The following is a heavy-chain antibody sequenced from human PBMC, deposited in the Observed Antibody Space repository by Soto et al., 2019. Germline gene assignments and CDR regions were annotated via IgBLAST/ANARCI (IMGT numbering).Heavy chain of an antibody. Sequence: GGSLRLSCAASGFTFSSYAMHWVRQAPGKGLEWVAVISYDGSNKYYADSVKGRFTISRDNSKNTLYLQMNSLRAEDTAVYYCARSSGFRYNWNYLHAFDIWGQGTMVTVS. V-gene: IGHV3-30-3*01. CDR3: ARSSGFRYNWNYLHAFDI. D-gene: IGHD1-7*01. CDR1: GFTFSSYA. J-gene: IGHJ3*02. CDR2: ISYDGSNK.